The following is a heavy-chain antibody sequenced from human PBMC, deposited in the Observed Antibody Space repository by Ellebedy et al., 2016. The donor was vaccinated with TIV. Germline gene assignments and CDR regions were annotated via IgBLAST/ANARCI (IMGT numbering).Heavy chain of an antibody. CDR3: AAYSGSWYGGGDDY. CDR2: VTPNSGYT. V-gene: IGHV1-8*01. J-gene: IGHJ4*02. D-gene: IGHD6-13*01. Sequence: AASVKVSCKASGYTFTSYDINWVRQAAGQGLEWMGWVTPNSGYTGYAQKFQGRVTMTRDASISTAYMELSSLISEDTAMYYCAAYSGSWYGGGDDYWGQGTLVTVSS. CDR1: GYTFTSYD.